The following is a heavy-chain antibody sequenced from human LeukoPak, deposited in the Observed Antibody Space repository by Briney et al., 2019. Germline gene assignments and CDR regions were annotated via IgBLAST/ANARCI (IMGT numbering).Heavy chain of an antibody. V-gene: IGHV4-4*07. CDR1: GGSISGYY. J-gene: IGHJ4*02. CDR3: ARGGFVKSGATGESSAYDY. CDR2: IYTSGST. Sequence: KSSETLSLTCTVSGGSISGYYWSWIRQPAGKGLEWIGRIYTSGSTNYNPSLKSRVTISVDTSKNQFSLRLSSVTAADTAVYYCARGGFVKSGATGESSAYDYWGQGTLVTVSS. D-gene: IGHD1-26*01.